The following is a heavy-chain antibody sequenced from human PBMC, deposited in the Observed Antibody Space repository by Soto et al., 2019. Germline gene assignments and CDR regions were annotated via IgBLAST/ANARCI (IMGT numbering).Heavy chain of an antibody. D-gene: IGHD3-3*01. V-gene: IGHV3-33*01. CDR2: IWYDGSNK. J-gene: IGHJ6*02. CDR3: ARDLWLIVSSVYGMDV. CDR1: GFTFSSYG. Sequence: GGSLRLSCAASGFTFSSYGMHWVRQAPGKGLEWVAVIWYDGSNKYYADSVKGRFTISRDNSKNTLYLQMNSLRAEDTAVYYCARDLWLIVSSVYGMDVWGQGTTVTVSS.